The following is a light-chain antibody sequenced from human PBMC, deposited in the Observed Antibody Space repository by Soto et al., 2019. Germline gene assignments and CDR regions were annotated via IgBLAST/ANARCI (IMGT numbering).Light chain of an antibody. CDR1: SSDVGGYNY. Sequence: QSLRTQPPSLSASPGQSITISCPGTSSDVGGYNYVSWYQQHPGKAPKLMIYDVSNRPSGVSNRFSGSKSGNTASLTISGLQAEDEADYYCSSYTSSSTLYVFGTGTRSPS. CDR3: SSYTSSSTLYV. J-gene: IGLJ1*01. CDR2: DVS. V-gene: IGLV2-14*01.